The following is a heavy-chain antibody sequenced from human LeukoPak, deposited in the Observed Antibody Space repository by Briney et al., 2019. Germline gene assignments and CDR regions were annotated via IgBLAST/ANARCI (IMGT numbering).Heavy chain of an antibody. CDR2: INGAGSAT. J-gene: IGHJ4*02. D-gene: IGHD5-12*01. V-gene: IGHV3-23*01. CDR1: GFTFSRYA. CDR3: AKEGYTGYDAFDY. Sequence: GGSLRLSCAASGFTFSRYAMNWVRQTPGGGIEWLSAINGAGSATYYADSVRGRFTVSMDNSKDTLFLQMNSLRAEDTALYYCAKEGYTGYDAFDYWGQGALVTVSS.